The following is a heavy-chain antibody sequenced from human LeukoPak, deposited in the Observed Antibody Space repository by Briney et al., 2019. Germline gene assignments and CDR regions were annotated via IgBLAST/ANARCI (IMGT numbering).Heavy chain of an antibody. D-gene: IGHD3-22*01. Sequence: GGSLRLSCAASGFTFSDYYMSWIRQAPGKGLEWVSYFSSSGSTIYYADCAKGRFTSSRDNAKNSLYLQMNSLRAEDTAVYYCARDHSREYYYDSSGYYGILDYWGQGTLVTVSS. CDR2: FSSSGSTI. CDR1: GFTFSDYY. V-gene: IGHV3-11*04. CDR3: ARDHSREYYYDSSGYYGILDY. J-gene: IGHJ4*02.